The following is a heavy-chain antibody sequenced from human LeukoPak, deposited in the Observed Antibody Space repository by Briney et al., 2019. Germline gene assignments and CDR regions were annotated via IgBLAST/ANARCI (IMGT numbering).Heavy chain of an antibody. CDR3: ARVDSSSGYYYYYMDV. CDR1: GFTFSSYS. Sequence: GGSLRLSCAASGFTFSSYSMNWVRQAPGKGLEWVSYISSSSSTIYYADSVKGRFTISRDNAKNSLYLQMNSLRAEDTAVYYCARVDSSSGYYYYYMDVWGKGTTVTVSS. CDR2: ISSSSSTI. V-gene: IGHV3-48*01. D-gene: IGHD6-13*01. J-gene: IGHJ6*03.